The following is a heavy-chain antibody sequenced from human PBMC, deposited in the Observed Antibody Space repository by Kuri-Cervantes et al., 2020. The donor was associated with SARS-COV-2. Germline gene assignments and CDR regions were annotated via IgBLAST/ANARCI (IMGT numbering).Heavy chain of an antibody. V-gene: IGHV3-23*01. J-gene: IGHJ4*02. CDR1: GLTFSNYA. D-gene: IGHD3-22*01. CDR3: AKAFYDSSGFLEY. CDR2: ISGSGGST. Sequence: GGSLRLSCAASGLTFSNYAMSWVRQAPGKGLEWVSGISGSGGSTYYADSVKGRFTISRDNSENTLYLQMNSLRAEDTAVYYCAKAFYDSSGFLEYWGQGNLVTVSS.